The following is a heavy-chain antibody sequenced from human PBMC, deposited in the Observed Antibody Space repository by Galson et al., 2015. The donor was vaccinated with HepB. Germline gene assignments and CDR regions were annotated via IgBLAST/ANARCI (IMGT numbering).Heavy chain of an antibody. CDR1: GYTFTNNW. CDR2: INPTDSSA. D-gene: IGHD6-19*01. Sequence: QSGAEVKKPGESLRISCKGSGYTFTNNWITWVRQMPGKGLEWMGRINPTDSSANYSPSFQGHVSISVDKSATTAYLQWSSLKASDTAIYYCARGRGWTDYWGQGTLLTVTS. V-gene: IGHV5-10-1*01. J-gene: IGHJ4*02. CDR3: ARGRGWTDY.